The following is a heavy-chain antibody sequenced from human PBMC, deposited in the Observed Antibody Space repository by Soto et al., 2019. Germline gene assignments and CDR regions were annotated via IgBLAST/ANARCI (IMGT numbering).Heavy chain of an antibody. Sequence: SEALSLPCTVSGGSISTSSYYWAWIRQPPGKGLEWIGSIYYSGSTYYNPSLRSRVTISVDTSKNQFSLKLSSVTAADTAMYYCARPGIAASLTYFAFWGLGTLVTVS. V-gene: IGHV4-39*01. J-gene: IGHJ4*02. CDR1: GGSISTSSYY. CDR3: ARPGIAASLTYFAF. D-gene: IGHD6-13*01. CDR2: IYYSGST.